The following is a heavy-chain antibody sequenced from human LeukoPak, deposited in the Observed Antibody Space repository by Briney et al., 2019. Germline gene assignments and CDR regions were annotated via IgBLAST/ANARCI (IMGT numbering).Heavy chain of an antibody. CDR3: GGGHVDLIDY. D-gene: IGHD5-24*01. J-gene: IGHJ4*02. CDR2: LNGDGSIT. V-gene: IGHV3-74*01. CDR1: GFTFRSSW. Sequence: PGGSLRISCAASGFTFRSSWMHWVRQAPGKGLMWISRLNGDGSITSSADSVKGRFIISRDNAKNTLYLQMNSLRAEDTAIYYCGGGHVDLIDYWGRGTLVTVSS.